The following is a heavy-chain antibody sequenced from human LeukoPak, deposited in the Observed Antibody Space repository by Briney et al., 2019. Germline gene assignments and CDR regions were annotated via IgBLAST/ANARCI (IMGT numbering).Heavy chain of an antibody. J-gene: IGHJ4*02. CDR2: IYYSGST. D-gene: IGHD4-17*01. CDR3: ASTHYAGVYFDY. Sequence: PSETLSLTCTVSGGSISSYYWSWIRQPPGKGLEWIGYIYYSGSTNYNPSLKSRVTISVDTSKNQFSLKLSSVTAADTAVYYCASTHYAGVYFDYWGQGTLVTVSS. V-gene: IGHV4-59*08. CDR1: GGSISSYY.